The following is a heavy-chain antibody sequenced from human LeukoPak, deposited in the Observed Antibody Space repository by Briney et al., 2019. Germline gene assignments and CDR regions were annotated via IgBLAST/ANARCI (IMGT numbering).Heavy chain of an antibody. CDR3: ARESGIAAALDL. J-gene: IGHJ5*02. CDR2: INTDGSST. CDR1: GFSFSSYW. V-gene: IGHV3-74*01. D-gene: IGHD6-13*01. Sequence: GGSLRLSCTASGFSFSSYWMHWVRQAPGKGLVWVSRINTDGSSTSYADSVKGRFTISRDNAKNTLYLQMNSLRAEDTAVYYCARESGIAAALDLWGQGTLVTVSS.